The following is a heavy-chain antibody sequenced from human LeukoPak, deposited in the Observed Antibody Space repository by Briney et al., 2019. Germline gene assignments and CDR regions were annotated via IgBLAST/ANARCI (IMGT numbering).Heavy chain of an antibody. CDR3: ASGYYGSSGYYYYFDY. CDR2: IYYSGST. Sequence: PSETLSLTCTVSGGSISSYYWSWIRQPPGKGLEWIGYIYYSGSTNYNPSLKSRVTTSVDTSKNQFSLKLNSVTAADTAVYYCASGYYGSSGYYYYFDYWGQGTLVTVSS. CDR1: GGSISSYY. V-gene: IGHV4-59*01. J-gene: IGHJ4*02. D-gene: IGHD3-22*01.